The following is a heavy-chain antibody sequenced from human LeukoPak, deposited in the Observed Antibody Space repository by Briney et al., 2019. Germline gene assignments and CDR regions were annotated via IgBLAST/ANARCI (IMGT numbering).Heavy chain of an antibody. Sequence: PGRSLRLSCAASGFTFSKYAMHWVRQAPGKGLEWVAVISYDGSNKYYADSVKGRFTISRDNSKNTLYLHMNSLRAEDTALYYCARSLMGPRAGYFDCWGQGTLVSVSS. D-gene: IGHD3-16*01. CDR3: ARSLMGPRAGYFDC. V-gene: IGHV3-30*14. J-gene: IGHJ4*02. CDR1: GFTFSKYA. CDR2: ISYDGSNK.